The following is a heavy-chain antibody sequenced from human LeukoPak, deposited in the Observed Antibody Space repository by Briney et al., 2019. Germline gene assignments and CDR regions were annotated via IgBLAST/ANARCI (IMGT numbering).Heavy chain of an antibody. CDR3: ARVGGPVDY. V-gene: IGHV3-23*01. J-gene: IGHJ4*02. Sequence: GGSLRLSCGATGFTFSTYDMSWVRQTPGKGLEWVSDISDSGGSTYYADSVKGRFTISRDNSKNTLYLQMNSLRAEDTAVYYCARVGGPVDYWGQGTLVTVSS. CDR2: ISDSGGST. D-gene: IGHD3-16*01. CDR1: GFTFSTYD.